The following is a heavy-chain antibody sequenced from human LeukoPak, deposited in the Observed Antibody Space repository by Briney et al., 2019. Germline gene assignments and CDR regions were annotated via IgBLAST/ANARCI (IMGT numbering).Heavy chain of an antibody. V-gene: IGHV3-23*01. D-gene: IGHD6-13*01. CDR3: ARAAALAAGSFDY. Sequence: GGSLRLSCAASGFTFSTYAMSWVRQAPGKGLEWVSVISASGGPTYYADSVKGRFAISRDNSKNTLYLQMNSLRAEDTAVYYCARAAALAAGSFDYWGQGTLVTVSS. J-gene: IGHJ4*02. CDR1: GFTFSTYA. CDR2: ISASGGPT.